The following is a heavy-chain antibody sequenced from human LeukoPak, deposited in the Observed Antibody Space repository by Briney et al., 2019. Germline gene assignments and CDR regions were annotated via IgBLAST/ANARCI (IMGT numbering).Heavy chain of an antibody. Sequence: PGGSLRLSCAASGFTFRSYWMTWVRQAPGKGLEWVSAISGSGGSTYYADSVKGRFTISRDNSKNTLYLQMNSLRAEDTAVYYCAKGPYSSSWYSYFDYWGQGTLVTVSS. D-gene: IGHD6-13*01. J-gene: IGHJ4*02. CDR2: ISGSGGST. V-gene: IGHV3-23*01. CDR1: GFTFRSYW. CDR3: AKGPYSSSWYSYFDY.